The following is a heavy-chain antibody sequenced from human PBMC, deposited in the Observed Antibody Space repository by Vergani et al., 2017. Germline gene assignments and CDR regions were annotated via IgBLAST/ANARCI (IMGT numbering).Heavy chain of an antibody. D-gene: IGHD3-3*01. CDR3: ARGTIFGVVTSGY. V-gene: IGHV4-31*03. J-gene: IGHJ4*02. CDR1: GGSISRGGYY. Sequence: QVQLQESGPGLVKPSQTLSLTCTVSGGSISRGGYYWSWIRQHPGKGLEWLGYIDYSGSTYYNPSLKSRVTISVDTSKNQFSLKLSSVTAADTAVYYCARGTIFGVVTSGYWGQGTLVTVSS. CDR2: IDYSGST.